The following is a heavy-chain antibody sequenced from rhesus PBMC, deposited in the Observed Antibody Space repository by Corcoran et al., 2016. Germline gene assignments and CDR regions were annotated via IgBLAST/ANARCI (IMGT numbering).Heavy chain of an antibody. CDR2: IISNSGST. CDR3: ASAQVAVDY. CDR1: GASISSYW. Sequence: QVQLQESGPGLVKPSETLSLTCAVSGASISSYWWSWIRQPQGKGLEWIWEIISNSGSTYYSPSFRIRVTVSKDAAKNSFSLRLGSLTAADTAVYYCASAQVAVDYWGQGVLVTVSS. J-gene: IGHJ4*01. V-gene: IGHV4-80*01. D-gene: IGHD4-29*01.